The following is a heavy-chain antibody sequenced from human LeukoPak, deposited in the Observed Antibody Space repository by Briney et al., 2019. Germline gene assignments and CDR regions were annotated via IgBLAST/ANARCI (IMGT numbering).Heavy chain of an antibody. J-gene: IGHJ6*02. V-gene: IGHV1-2*02. D-gene: IGHD3-10*01. Sequence: ASVKVSCKASGYTFTGYYMHWVRLAPGQGLEWMGWINPNSGGTNYAQKFQGRVTMTRDTSISTAYMELSRLRSDDTAVYYCARDLRGSYYYYYGMDVWGQGTTVTVSS. CDR1: GYTFTGYY. CDR2: INPNSGGT. CDR3: ARDLRGSYYYYYGMDV.